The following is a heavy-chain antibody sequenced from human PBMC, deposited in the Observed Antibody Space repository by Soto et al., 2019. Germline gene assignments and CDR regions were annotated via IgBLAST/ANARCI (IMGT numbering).Heavy chain of an antibody. CDR2: IKRDGSET. CDR3: ARSLGWRDAFDS. CDR1: GFTFSNYW. D-gene: IGHD6-19*01. Sequence: EVQLVESGGGSVQPGGSLRLSCAASGFTFSNYWMTWVRQAPGKGLEWVANIKRDGSETYYVDSVKGRFTISRDNAKNSLDLQGNSLRAEDTAGYFCARSLGWRDAFDSWGRGTMVTVSS. J-gene: IGHJ3*02. V-gene: IGHV3-7*01.